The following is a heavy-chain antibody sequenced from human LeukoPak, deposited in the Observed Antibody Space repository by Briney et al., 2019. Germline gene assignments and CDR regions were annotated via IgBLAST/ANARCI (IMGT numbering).Heavy chain of an antibody. Sequence: SETLSLTCTVSGGSISSYYWSWIRQPPGKGLEWIGYIYYSGSTNYNPSLKSRVTISVDTSKNQFSLKLSSVTAADTAVYYCARDGLLLLTNNWFDPWGQGTLVTVSS. V-gene: IGHV4-59*12. CDR3: ARDGLLLLTNNWFDP. D-gene: IGHD2-8*01. J-gene: IGHJ5*02. CDR1: GGSISSYY. CDR2: IYYSGST.